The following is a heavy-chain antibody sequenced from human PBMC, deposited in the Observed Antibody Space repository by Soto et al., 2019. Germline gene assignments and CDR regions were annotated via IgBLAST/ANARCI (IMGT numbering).Heavy chain of an antibody. CDR2: IYDSGNT. J-gene: IGHJ6*02. D-gene: IGHD7-27*01. Sequence: PSETLSLTCGVSGDSITTYKWWTWVRQTPGKGLEWIGEIYDSGNTRYNPSLKSRVTISKDTSKNELSLKLNSVTVADMAVYYCATCQLGEYHYAMTICGQGTTVTVSS. CDR3: ATCQLGEYHYAMTI. CDR1: GDSITTYKW. V-gene: IGHV4-4*02.